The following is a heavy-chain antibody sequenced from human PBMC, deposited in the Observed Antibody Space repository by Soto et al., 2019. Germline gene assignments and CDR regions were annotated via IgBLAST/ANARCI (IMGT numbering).Heavy chain of an antibody. D-gene: IGHD6-19*01. CDR2: IYYTGNT. Sequence: QVQLQESGPGLVKPSETLFLTCTVSGASVSTSSYYWSWIRQPPGKGLEWIGYIYYTGNTRYNSSLKSRVTISVDTSKDLFSLKLSSVTASDTAVYFCARGRGSGWRVESWGQGTLVTVAS. V-gene: IGHV4-61*03. CDR3: ARGRGSGWRVES. J-gene: IGHJ4*02. CDR1: GASVSTSSYY.